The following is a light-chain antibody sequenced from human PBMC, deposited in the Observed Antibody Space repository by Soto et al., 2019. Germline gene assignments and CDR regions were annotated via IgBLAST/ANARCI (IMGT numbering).Light chain of an antibody. J-gene: IGLJ1*01. CDR2: EGS. V-gene: IGLV2-23*03. CDR1: SSDVGSYNL. Sequence: QSVLTQPASVSGSPGQSITISCTGTSSDVGSYNLVSWYQQHPGKAPKLMIYEGSKRPSGVSNRFSGSKSGNTASLTISGLQAEDEADYYCCSYAVSSTFVYVFGTGTKVTV. CDR3: CSYAVSSTFVYV.